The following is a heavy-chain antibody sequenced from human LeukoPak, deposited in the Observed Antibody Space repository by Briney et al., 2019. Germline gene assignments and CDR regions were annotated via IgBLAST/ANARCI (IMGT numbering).Heavy chain of an antibody. J-gene: IGHJ3*02. Sequence: GGSLRLSCAASGFTFSSYSMNWVRQAPGKGLEWVSSISSSSSYIYYADSVKGRFTISRDNAKNSLYLQMNSLRAEDTAVYYCARAVGAFLDAFDIWGQGTMVTVSS. CDR1: GFTFSSYS. CDR2: ISSSSSYI. V-gene: IGHV3-21*01. D-gene: IGHD2/OR15-2a*01. CDR3: ARAVGAFLDAFDI.